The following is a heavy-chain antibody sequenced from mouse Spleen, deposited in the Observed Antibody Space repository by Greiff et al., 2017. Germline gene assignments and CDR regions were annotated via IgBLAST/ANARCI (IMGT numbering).Heavy chain of an antibody. J-gene: IGHJ1*01. Sequence: QVQLQQPGAELVMPGASVKLSCKASGYTFTSYWMHWVKQRPGQGLEWIGEIDPSDSYTNYNQKFKGKATLTVDKSSSTAYMQLSSLTSEDSAVYYCAREVGYFDVWGAGTTVTVSS. CDR2: IDPSDSYT. V-gene: IGHV1-69*01. CDR3: AREVGYFDV. CDR1: GYTFTSYW.